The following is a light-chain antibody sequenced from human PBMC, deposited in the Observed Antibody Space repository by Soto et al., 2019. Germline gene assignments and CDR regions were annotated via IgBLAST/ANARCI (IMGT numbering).Light chain of an antibody. J-gene: IGKJ1*01. V-gene: IGKV3-11*01. CDR3: QQRGNWPRTWA. Sequence: EIVLTQSPVTLSLSPGEGATLSCKASQSISIDLAWYQRKPGQVPRLLIYDASSRATGIPGRFTGSGSGTDFTLTISSLEPEDFAVYYCQQRGNWPRTWAFGQGTKVEV. CDR1: QSISID. CDR2: DAS.